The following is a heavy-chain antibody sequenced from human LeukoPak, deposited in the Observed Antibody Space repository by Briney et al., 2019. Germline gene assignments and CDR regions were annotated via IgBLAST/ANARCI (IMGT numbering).Heavy chain of an antibody. V-gene: IGHV4-34*01. D-gene: IGHD1-7*01. CDR2: INHGGST. CDR1: GGSFSGYY. J-gene: IGHJ6*03. Sequence: PSETLSLTCAVYGGSFSGYYWSWIRQPPGKGLEWIGEINHGGSTNYNPSLKSRVTISVDTSKNQFSLKLSPVTAADTAVYYCARANWNFYYYYYMDVWGKGTTVTVSS. CDR3: ARANWNFYYYYYMDV.